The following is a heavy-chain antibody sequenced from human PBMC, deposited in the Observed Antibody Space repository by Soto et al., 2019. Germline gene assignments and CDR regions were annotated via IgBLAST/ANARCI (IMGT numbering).Heavy chain of an antibody. Sequence: SVKVSCKASGGTFSSYAISWVRQAPGQGLEWMGGIIPIFGTANYAQKFQGRVTITADESTSTAYMELSSLRSEDTAVYYCARDQIVVRPRPYYYYYGMDVWGQGTTVTVSS. J-gene: IGHJ6*02. CDR2: IIPIFGTA. D-gene: IGHD3-22*01. CDR3: ARDQIVVRPRPYYYYYGMDV. CDR1: GGTFSSYA. V-gene: IGHV1-69*13.